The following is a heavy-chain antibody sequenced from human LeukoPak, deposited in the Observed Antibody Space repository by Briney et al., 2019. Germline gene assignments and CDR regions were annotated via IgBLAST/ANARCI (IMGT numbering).Heavy chain of an antibody. CDR1: GFVFSTYG. CDR2: IKQDGSEK. D-gene: IGHD1-14*01. CDR3: ARDVLAAGATGTFDI. J-gene: IGHJ3*02. V-gene: IGHV3-7*03. Sequence: GGSLRLSCAASGFVFSTYGMHWVRQAPGKGLEWVANIKQDGSEKYYVDSVKGRFTISRDNAKTSLYLQMNSLRAEDTAVYYCARDVLAAGATGTFDIWGQGTMVTVSS.